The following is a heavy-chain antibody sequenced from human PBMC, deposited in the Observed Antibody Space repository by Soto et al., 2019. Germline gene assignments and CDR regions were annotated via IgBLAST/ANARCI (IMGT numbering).Heavy chain of an antibody. D-gene: IGHD3-10*01. CDR3: ARDQSGSGSYSEDYYYGMDV. V-gene: IGHV4-34*01. CDR1: CGSFRGFY. Sequence: SETLSLTCAVSCGSFRGFYWTWIRQSPGKGLEWLGDINHVGITNYNPSLKSRVSIPVDTSKSRFSLKLSSVTAADTAVYYCARDQSGSGSYSEDYYYGMDVWGQGTTVTVSS. J-gene: IGHJ6*02. CDR2: INHVGIT.